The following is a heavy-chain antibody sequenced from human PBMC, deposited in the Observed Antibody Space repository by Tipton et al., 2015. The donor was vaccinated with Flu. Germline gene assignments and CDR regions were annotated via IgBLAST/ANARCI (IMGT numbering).Heavy chain of an antibody. CDR2: FYHFGNT. V-gene: IGHV4-38-2*02. J-gene: IGHJ6*02. CDR3: ARGPFGRMDV. Sequence: TLSLTCTVSGYSISSGYYWGWIRQPSGRGLEWIATFYHFGNTYYNPSLKGRVTISVDTSKNQFSLKLSSVTAADTAVYYCARGPFGRMDVWGQGTTVTVSS. CDR1: GYSISSGYY. D-gene: IGHD3-10*01.